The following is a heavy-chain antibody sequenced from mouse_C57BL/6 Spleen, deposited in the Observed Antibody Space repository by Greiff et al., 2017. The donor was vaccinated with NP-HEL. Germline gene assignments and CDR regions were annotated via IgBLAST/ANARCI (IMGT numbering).Heavy chain of an antibody. D-gene: IGHD4-1*01. V-gene: IGHV5-16*01. CDR2: INYDGSST. CDR3: ARESLTGYFDY. Sequence: DVHLVESEGGLVQPGSSMKLSCTASGFTFSDYYMAWVRQVPEKGLEWVANINYDGSSTYYLDSLKSRFIISRDNAKNILYLQMSSLKSEDTATYYCARESLTGYFDYWGQGTTLTVSS. CDR1: GFTFSDYY. J-gene: IGHJ2*01.